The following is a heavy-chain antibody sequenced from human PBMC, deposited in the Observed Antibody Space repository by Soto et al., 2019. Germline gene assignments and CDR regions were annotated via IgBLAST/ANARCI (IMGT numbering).Heavy chain of an antibody. CDR3: ARDCSGGSCYPALGA. CDR2: IYSGGDT. J-gene: IGHJ5*02. D-gene: IGHD2-15*01. CDR1: GFGVSSHY. V-gene: IGHV3-53*01. Sequence: EVQLVESGGGLIQPGGSLRLTCAASGFGVSSHYMSWVRQAPGKGLEWVSFIYSGGDTYYADSVKGRFTISRDNYKNTLYLQMNSLRVDDTAFYYCARDCSGGSCYPALGAWGQGTLVTVSS.